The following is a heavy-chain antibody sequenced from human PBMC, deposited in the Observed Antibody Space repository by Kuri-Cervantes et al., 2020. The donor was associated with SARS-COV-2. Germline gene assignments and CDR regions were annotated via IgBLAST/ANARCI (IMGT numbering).Heavy chain of an antibody. CDR3: ARARGVVPAAYHDY. CDR2: ISDSGRT. D-gene: IGHD2-2*01. Sequence: LRLSCTVSGGSISSGDYYWSWIRRPPGKALEWIGYISDSGRTFYKPSPKNRVAISIDTSKNQFSLKVTSVTAADTAVYYCARARGVVPAAYHDYWGQGTLVTVSS. J-gene: IGHJ4*02. CDR1: GGSISSGDYY. V-gene: IGHV4-30-4*01.